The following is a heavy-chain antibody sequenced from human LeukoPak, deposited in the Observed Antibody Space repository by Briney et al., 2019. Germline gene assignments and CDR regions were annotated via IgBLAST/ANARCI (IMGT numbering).Heavy chain of an antibody. Sequence: RASVKVSCKASGYTFTKYSITWVRQAPGQGLEWMGWISAYNGNTNYAQNLQGRVTMTTDTSTTTAYMELRSLRSDDTAVYYCAREFRGNSGDYWGQGTLVTVSS. CDR3: AREFRGNSGDY. V-gene: IGHV1-18*04. CDR1: GYTFTKYS. D-gene: IGHD4-23*01. J-gene: IGHJ4*02. CDR2: ISAYNGNT.